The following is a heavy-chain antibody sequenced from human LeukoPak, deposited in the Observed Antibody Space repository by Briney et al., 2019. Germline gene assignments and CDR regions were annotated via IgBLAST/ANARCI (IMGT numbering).Heavy chain of an antibody. D-gene: IGHD4-17*01. J-gene: IGHJ4*02. CDR2: ITNSGGST. CDR1: GFTLSSYV. V-gene: IGHV3-23*01. Sequence: GGSLRLSCVTSGFTLSSYVLSWVRQAPGKGLEWVSTITNSGGSTYYADSVKGRFTISRDNSKNTLYLQMNSLRVEDTAVYYCAKDQGVTTPYFDYWGQGTLVTVSS. CDR3: AKDQGVTTPYFDY.